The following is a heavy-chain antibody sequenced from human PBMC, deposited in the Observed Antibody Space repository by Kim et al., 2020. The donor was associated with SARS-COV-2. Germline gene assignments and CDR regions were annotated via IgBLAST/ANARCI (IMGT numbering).Heavy chain of an antibody. CDR2: ISSSSSYI. CDR1: GFTFSSYS. CDR3: ASRIAVAGLYYGMDV. V-gene: IGHV3-21*01. D-gene: IGHD6-19*01. J-gene: IGHJ6*02. Sequence: GGSLRLSCAASGFTFSSYSMNWVRQAPGKGLEWVSSISSSSSYIYYADSVKGRFTISRDNAKNSLYLQMNSLRAEDTAVYYCASRIAVAGLYYGMDVWGQGTTVTVSS.